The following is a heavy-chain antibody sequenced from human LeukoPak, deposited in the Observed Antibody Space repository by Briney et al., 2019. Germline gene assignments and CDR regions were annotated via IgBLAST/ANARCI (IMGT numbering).Heavy chain of an antibody. V-gene: IGHV3-30*18. CDR1: GFTFSSYG. CDR3: AKDNNINCGGDCYSGYYFDY. J-gene: IGHJ4*02. CDR2: ISYDGSNK. Sequence: PGGSLRLSSAASGFTFSSYGMHWVRQAPGKGLEWVTVISYDGSNKYYADSVKGRFTISRDNSKNTLYLQMNSLRAEDTAVYYCAKDNNINCGGDCYSGYYFDYWGQGTLVTVSS. D-gene: IGHD2-21*02.